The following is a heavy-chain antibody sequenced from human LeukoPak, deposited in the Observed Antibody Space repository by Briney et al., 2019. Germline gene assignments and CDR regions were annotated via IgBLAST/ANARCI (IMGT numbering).Heavy chain of an antibody. CDR1: GFTFDDYG. D-gene: IGHD2-8*01. Sequence: GGSLRLSCAASGFTFDDYGMSWVRQAPGKGLEWVSGINWNGGSTGYADSVKGRFTISRDNAKNSLYLQMNSLRAEDTALYYCARGTRRSGKNGDYFDYWGQGTLVTVSS. V-gene: IGHV3-20*04. CDR3: ARGTRRSGKNGDYFDY. J-gene: IGHJ4*02. CDR2: INWNGGST.